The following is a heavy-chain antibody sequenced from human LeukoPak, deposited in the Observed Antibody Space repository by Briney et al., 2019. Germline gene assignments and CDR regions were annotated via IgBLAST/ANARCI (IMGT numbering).Heavy chain of an antibody. J-gene: IGHJ4*02. CDR3: ARWGVTIVGPFDY. CDR1: GFTSSSYA. CDR2: ISYDGSNK. D-gene: IGHD2-21*02. Sequence: GGSLRLSCAASGFTSSSYAMHWVRQAPGKGLEWVAVISYDGSNKYYADSVKGRFTISRDNSKNTLYLQMNSLRAEDTAVYYCARWGVTIVGPFDYWGQGTLVTVSS. V-gene: IGHV3-30-3*01.